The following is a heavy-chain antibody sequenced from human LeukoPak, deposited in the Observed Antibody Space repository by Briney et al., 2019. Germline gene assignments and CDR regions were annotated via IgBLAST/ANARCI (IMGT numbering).Heavy chain of an antibody. V-gene: IGHV4-34*01. D-gene: IGHD3-10*01. J-gene: IGHJ4*02. Sequence: SETLSLTCAVSGGSFSDYYWSWIRQPPGKGLEWIGEINHGGSTNYNPSLKSRVTISVDTSKNQFSLKLSSVTAADTAVYYCASVETRERLLWFAWGQGTLVTVSS. CDR1: GGSFSDYY. CDR2: INHGGST. CDR3: ASVETRERLLWFA.